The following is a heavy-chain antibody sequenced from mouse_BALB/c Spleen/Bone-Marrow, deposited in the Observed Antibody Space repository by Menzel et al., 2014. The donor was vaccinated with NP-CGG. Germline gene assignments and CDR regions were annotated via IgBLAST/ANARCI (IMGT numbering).Heavy chain of an antibody. CDR2: IRNKANGYTT. Sequence: EVHLVESGGGLVQPGGSLRLSCAPSGFTFTDYYMSWVRQPPGKALEWLGFIRNKANGYTTEYSASVKGRFTISRDNSQSIRYLQMNTLRAEDSATYYCARDDYYAMDYWGQGTSVTVSS. V-gene: IGHV7-3*02. CDR1: GFTFTDYY. J-gene: IGHJ4*01. CDR3: ARDDYYAMDY.